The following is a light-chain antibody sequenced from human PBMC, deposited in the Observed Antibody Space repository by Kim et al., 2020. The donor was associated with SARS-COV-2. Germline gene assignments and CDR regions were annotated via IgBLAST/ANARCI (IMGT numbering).Light chain of an antibody. CDR3: CSFAGSYTYV. J-gene: IGLJ1*01. Sequence: GQSATISCTGNSSDVGGYNYVSWYQQAPGKAPKLMIYDVTKRPSGVPDRFSGSKSGITTSLTISGLQAEDEADYYCCSFAGSYTYVFGTGTKVTVL. CDR2: DVT. CDR1: SSDVGGYNY. V-gene: IGLV2-11*01.